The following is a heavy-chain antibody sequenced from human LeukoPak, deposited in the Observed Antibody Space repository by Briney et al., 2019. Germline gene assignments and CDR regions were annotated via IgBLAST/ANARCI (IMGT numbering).Heavy chain of an antibody. CDR3: ARPDSSGYYFEI. D-gene: IGHD3-22*01. J-gene: IGHJ4*02. V-gene: IGHV4-59*11. CDR2: IYYSGGT. Sequence: KSSETLSLTCTVSGGSISSHFWSWIRQPPGKGLEWIGHIYYSGGTKYNPSLKSRVTISGDTSKSQLSLKLSSVTAADTAVYYCARPDSSGYYFEIWGQGTLVTVSS. CDR1: GGSISSHF.